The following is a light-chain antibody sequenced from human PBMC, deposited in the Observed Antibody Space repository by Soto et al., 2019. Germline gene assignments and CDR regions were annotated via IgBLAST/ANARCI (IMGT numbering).Light chain of an antibody. CDR2: GNN. J-gene: IGLJ1*01. CDR3: QSYDSSLSSYV. Sequence: QSVLTQPPSMSGAPGKRVTISCTGSSSNIGAAYDVHWYQHLPGTAPKLLIYGNNNRPSGVPDRFSGSKSGTSASLAITGLQAGDEADYYCQSYDSSLSSYVFGTGTKLTFL. CDR1: SSNIGAAYD. V-gene: IGLV1-40*01.